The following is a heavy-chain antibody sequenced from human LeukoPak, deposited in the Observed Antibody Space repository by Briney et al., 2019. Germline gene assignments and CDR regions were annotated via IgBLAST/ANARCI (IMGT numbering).Heavy chain of an antibody. CDR3: ARRPPLLWFGELLSWFDP. CDR1: GGSISSSNW. Sequence: SETLSLTCAVSGGSISSSNWWSWVRQPPGKGLEWIGEIYHSGSTNYNPSLKSRVTISVDKSKNQFSLKLSSVTAADTAVYYCARRPPLLWFGELLSWFDPWGQGTLVTVSS. V-gene: IGHV4-4*02. D-gene: IGHD3-10*01. CDR2: IYHSGST. J-gene: IGHJ5*02.